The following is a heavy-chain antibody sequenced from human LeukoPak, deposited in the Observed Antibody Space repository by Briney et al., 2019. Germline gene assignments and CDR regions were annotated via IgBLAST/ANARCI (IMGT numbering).Heavy chain of an antibody. CDR3: ARGISAVSGENFEY. CDR2: IYSSGST. D-gene: IGHD6-19*01. J-gene: IGHJ4*02. CDR1: GGSISSSTYY. V-gene: IGHV4-61*05. Sequence: PSETLSLTCTVSGGSISSSTYYWGWIRQPPGKGLEWIGYIYSSGSTKYNPSLKSRATISLDTSNNQFSLTLNSVTAADTAVYYCARGISAVSGENFEYWGQGTLVTISS.